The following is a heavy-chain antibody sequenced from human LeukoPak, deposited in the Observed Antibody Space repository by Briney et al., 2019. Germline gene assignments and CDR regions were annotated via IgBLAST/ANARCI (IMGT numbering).Heavy chain of an antibody. Sequence: PAVSLRCSCAASGFTFSSYEMNWVRQAPGKGLEWLSYISSSGSTIYYADSVKGRFTISRDNARNSLYLQMRSLRAEDTAVYYCATSGYYFEYWGQGTLVTVSS. D-gene: IGHD3-22*01. CDR3: ATSGYYFEY. J-gene: IGHJ4*02. CDR1: GFTFSSYE. CDR2: ISSSGSTI. V-gene: IGHV3-48*03.